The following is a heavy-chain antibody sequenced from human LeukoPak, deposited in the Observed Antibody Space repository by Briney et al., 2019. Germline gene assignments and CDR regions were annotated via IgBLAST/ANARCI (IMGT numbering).Heavy chain of an antibody. Sequence: SETLSLTCTVYGGSLSCYYWSWIRQPPGKGMGWIGYIYYSGSTNYNPSLKSRVTISADTSTNRFSLSMSYVTAADTAVYYCARLYYGDYGYFDYWGQGTLVTVSS. J-gene: IGHJ4*02. CDR2: IYYSGST. CDR3: ARLYYGDYGYFDY. CDR1: GGSLSCYY. D-gene: IGHD4-17*01. V-gene: IGHV4-59*08.